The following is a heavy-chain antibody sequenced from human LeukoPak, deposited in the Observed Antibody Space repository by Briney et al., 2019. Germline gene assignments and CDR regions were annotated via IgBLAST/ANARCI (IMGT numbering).Heavy chain of an antibody. CDR2: ISWNSGSI. CDR3: AKDIEYYGSGSYGFDY. Sequence: GGSLRLSCAASGFTFDDYAMHWVRQAPGKGLEWVSGISWNSGSIGYADSVKGRFTISRDNAKNSLYLQMNSLRAEDAALYYCAKDIEYYGSGSYGFDYWGQGTLVTVSS. CDR1: GFTFDDYA. D-gene: IGHD3-10*01. J-gene: IGHJ4*02. V-gene: IGHV3-9*01.